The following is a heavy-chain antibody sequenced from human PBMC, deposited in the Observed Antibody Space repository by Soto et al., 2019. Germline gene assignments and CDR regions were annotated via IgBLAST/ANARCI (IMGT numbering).Heavy chain of an antibody. D-gene: IGHD3-9*01. CDR1: AFTFKNYA. V-gene: IGHV3-21*01. CDR2: IGGSGRTT. CDR3: ARDGVLRYFDWSTWPFDY. J-gene: IGHJ4*02. Sequence: GGSLRLSCAASAFTFKNYAMSWVRQAPGKGLEWVSGIGGSGRTTYYADSVKGRFTISRDNAKNSLYLQMNSLRAEDTAVYYCARDGVLRYFDWSTWPFDYWGQGTLVTVSS.